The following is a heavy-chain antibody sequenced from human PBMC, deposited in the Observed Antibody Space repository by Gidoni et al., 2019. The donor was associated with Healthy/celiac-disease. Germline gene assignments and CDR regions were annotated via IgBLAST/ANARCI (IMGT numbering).Heavy chain of an antibody. V-gene: IGHV4-34*01. CDR3: ARVPLYYGGKRPYDAFDI. CDR2: INHSGST. D-gene: IGHD4-17*01. CDR1: GGSFSGYY. Sequence: QVQLQQWGAGLLKPSETLSLTCAVYGGSFSGYYWSWIRQPPGKGLEWIGEINHSGSTNYNPSLKSRVTISVDTSKNQFSLKLSSVTAADTAVYYCARVPLYYGGKRPYDAFDIWGQGTMVTVSS. J-gene: IGHJ3*02.